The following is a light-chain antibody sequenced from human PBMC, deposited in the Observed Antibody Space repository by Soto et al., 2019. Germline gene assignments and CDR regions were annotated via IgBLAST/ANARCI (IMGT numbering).Light chain of an antibody. V-gene: IGKV3-15*01. CDR3: QQYHIWPLT. J-gene: IGKJ4*01. Sequence: EIVKTQSAAALTVSPGERATLSCMASQTVSSNLAWYQQKPGQAPRLLIYGASTRATDIPAKFSGSGSGTEFTLTISSLQSEDFEVFYCQQYHIWPLTFGGGNKV. CDR1: QTVSSN. CDR2: GAS.